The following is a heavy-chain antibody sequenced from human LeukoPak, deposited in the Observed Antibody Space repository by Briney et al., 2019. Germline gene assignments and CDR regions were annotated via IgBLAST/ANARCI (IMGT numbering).Heavy chain of an antibody. D-gene: IGHD3-3*01. Sequence: SETLSLTCAVYGGSFSGYYWSWIRQPPGKGLEWIGETNHSGSTNYNPSLKSRVTISVDTSKNQFSLKLSSVTAADTAVYYCARGGRGFWSGYAARAFDIWGQGTMVTVSS. CDR1: GGSFSGYY. CDR2: TNHSGST. J-gene: IGHJ3*02. V-gene: IGHV4-34*01. CDR3: ARGGRGFWSGYAARAFDI.